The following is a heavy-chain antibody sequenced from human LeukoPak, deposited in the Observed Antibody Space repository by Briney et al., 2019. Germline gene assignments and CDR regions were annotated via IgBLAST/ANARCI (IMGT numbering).Heavy chain of an antibody. J-gene: IGHJ4*02. CDR2: ISSNGGST. CDR3: VKDRYDYVWGSYRYLDY. CDR1: GFTFSSYA. D-gene: IGHD3-16*02. V-gene: IGHV3-64D*06. Sequence: GGSLRLSCSASGFTFSSYAMHWVRQAPGKGLEYVSAISSNGGSTYYADSVKGRFTISRDNSKNTLYLQMSSLGAEDTAVYYCVKDRYDYVWGSYRYLDYWGQGTLVTVSS.